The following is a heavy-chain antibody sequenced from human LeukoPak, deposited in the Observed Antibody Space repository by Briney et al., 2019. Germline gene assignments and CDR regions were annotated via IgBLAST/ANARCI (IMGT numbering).Heavy chain of an antibody. Sequence: GGSLRLSCSASEFTFSSYAMSWVRQAPGKGLEWVSPISGSGGSTYYTDSVKGRFTVSRDNSKNTLYLQMNSLRADDTAEYYCAKAISRAYFHLDYWGQGTLVTVSS. D-gene: IGHD3-9*01. J-gene: IGHJ4*02. CDR3: AKAISRAYFHLDY. CDR1: EFTFSSYA. V-gene: IGHV3-23*01. CDR2: ISGSGGST.